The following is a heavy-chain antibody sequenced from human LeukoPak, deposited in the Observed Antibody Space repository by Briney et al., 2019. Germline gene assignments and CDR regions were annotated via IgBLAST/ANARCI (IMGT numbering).Heavy chain of an antibody. CDR3: ARDIYYYGSGSYGYFDY. CDR1: GFTFSSYS. Sequence: GGSLRLSCAASGFTFSSYSMNWVRQAPGKGLEWVSYISSSSSTIYYADSVKGRFTISRDNAKNSLYLQMNSLRAEDTAVYYCARDIYYYGSGSYGYFDYWGQGTLVTVSS. CDR2: ISSSSSTI. J-gene: IGHJ4*02. D-gene: IGHD3-10*01. V-gene: IGHV3-48*01.